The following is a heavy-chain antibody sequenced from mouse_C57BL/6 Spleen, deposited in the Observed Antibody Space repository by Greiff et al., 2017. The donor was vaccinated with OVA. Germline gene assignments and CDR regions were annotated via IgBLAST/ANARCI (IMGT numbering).Heavy chain of an antibody. D-gene: IGHD1-1*01. CDR2: INPNYGTP. V-gene: IGHV1-39*01. Sequence: EVQLQQSGPELVKPGASVKISCKASGYSFTDYNMNWVKQSHGKSLEWIGVINPNYGTPSYNQKLKGKATLTVDQSSITACMQLNSLTSEDAAVYNCAREYYDSSYFNYAMDYWGQGTSVTVSS. J-gene: IGHJ4*01. CDR3: AREYYDSSYFNYAMDY. CDR1: GYSFTDYN.